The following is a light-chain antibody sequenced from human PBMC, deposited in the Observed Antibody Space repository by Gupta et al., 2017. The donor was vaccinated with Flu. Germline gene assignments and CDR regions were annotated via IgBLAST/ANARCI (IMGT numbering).Light chain of an antibody. J-gene: IGLJ3*02. CDR1: SSDVGSYNR. Sequence: SSTHACTGTSSDVGSYNRVTWYQQHPVKAPTLMIYEVTTRPSGVSNSFSGSKSVNTASLTISGPQAEDEADYYCCTNAGLNIWGFGGGTKLTVL. CDR3: CTNAGLNIWG. V-gene: IGLV2-23*02. CDR2: EVT.